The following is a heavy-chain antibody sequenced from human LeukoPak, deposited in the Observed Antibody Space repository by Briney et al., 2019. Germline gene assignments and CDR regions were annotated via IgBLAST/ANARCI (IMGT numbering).Heavy chain of an antibody. V-gene: IGHV3-74*01. CDR1: GFTFSSYW. CDR2: IASDGSST. J-gene: IGHJ4*02. Sequence: GGSLRLSCAASGFTFSSYWMSWVRQAPGKGLVWVSRIASDGSSTTYADSVKGRFSISRDNSKNTLYVQMNSLRVEDTAVYYCVKGSAAARPYYFDYWGQGTLVTVSS. CDR3: VKGSAAARPYYFDY. D-gene: IGHD6-13*01.